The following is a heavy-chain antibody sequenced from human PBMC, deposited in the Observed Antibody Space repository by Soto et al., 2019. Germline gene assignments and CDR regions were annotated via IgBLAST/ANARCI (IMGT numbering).Heavy chain of an antibody. CDR1: GFTFSNAW. Sequence: GGSLRLSCAASGFTFSNAWMNWVRQAPGKGLEWVGRIKSKTDGGTTDYAAPVKGRFTISRDDSKNTLYLQMNSLKTEDTAVYYCTTDHNDSSGYYYQAYYYYYGMDVWGQRTTVTVSS. V-gene: IGHV3-15*07. D-gene: IGHD3-22*01. CDR3: TTDHNDSSGYYYQAYYYYYGMDV. CDR2: IKSKTDGGTT. J-gene: IGHJ6*02.